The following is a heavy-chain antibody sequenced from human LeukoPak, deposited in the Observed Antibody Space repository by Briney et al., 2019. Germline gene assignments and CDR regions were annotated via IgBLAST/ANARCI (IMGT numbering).Heavy chain of an antibody. D-gene: IGHD3-10*01. V-gene: IGHV3-23*01. CDR1: GFTFSRYA. CDR2: ISGSGGST. Sequence: GGSLRLSCAASGFTFSRYAMSWVRQAPGKGLEWVSAISGSGGSTYYADSVKGRFTISRDNSKNTLYLQMNSLRAEDTAVYYCAKDKPLLLWFGEPYDYYYGMDVWGQGTTVTVSS. CDR3: AKDKPLLLWFGEPYDYYYGMDV. J-gene: IGHJ6*02.